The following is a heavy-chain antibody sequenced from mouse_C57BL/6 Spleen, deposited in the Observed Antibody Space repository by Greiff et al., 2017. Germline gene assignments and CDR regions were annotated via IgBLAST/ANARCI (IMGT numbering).Heavy chain of an antibody. Sequence: DVQLVESGAGLVQPGGSMKLSCAASGFTFSDAWMDWVRQSPEKGLEWVAEIRSKANNHATDYAESVKGRFTSSRDDSKSSVSLQMNSLRAEDTGIYYYTWPQLFYARDYWGQGTSVTVSS. CDR1: GFTFSDAW. CDR2: IRSKANNHAT. D-gene: IGHD4-1*02. CDR3: TWPQLFYARDY. V-gene: IGHV6-6*01. J-gene: IGHJ4*01.